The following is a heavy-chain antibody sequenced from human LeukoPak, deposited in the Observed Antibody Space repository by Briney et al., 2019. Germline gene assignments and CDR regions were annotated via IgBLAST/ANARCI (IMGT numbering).Heavy chain of an antibody. V-gene: IGHV3-23*01. D-gene: IGHD2-21*01. J-gene: IGHJ4*02. Sequence: PGGSLRLSCAASGFTFNNYAMNWVRQAPGKGLDWVAAVTGPADTTYYADSVKGRFTISRDSFKDTVYLQMNRLGAEDTALYYCAKGAASDHWGQGTLVTVSS. CDR2: VTGPADTT. CDR1: GFTFNNYA. CDR3: AKGAASDH.